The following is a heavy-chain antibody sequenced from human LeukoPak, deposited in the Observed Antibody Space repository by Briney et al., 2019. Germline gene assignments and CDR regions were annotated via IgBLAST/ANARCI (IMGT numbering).Heavy chain of an antibody. CDR1: GFTFSDYY. V-gene: IGHV3-11*04. CDR2: ISSSGSTI. J-gene: IGHJ4*02. Sequence: GGSLRLSCAASGFTFSDYYMSWIRQAPGKGLEWVSYISSSGSTIYYADSVKARFTISRDNSKNTVFLQMDSLRAEDTAQYYCSRERGDREFDYWGQGIMVTVSS. CDR3: SRERGDREFDY. D-gene: IGHD5-18*01.